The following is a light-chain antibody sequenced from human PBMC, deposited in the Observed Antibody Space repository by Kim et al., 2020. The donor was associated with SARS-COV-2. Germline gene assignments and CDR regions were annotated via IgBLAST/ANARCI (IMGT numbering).Light chain of an antibody. V-gene: IGKV1-6*02. CDR2: AAS. CDR3: LQDYHYPRT. J-gene: IGKJ1*01. CDR1: QGIRND. Sequence: AIQMTQSPSSLSASVGDRIIITCRASQGIRNDLGWYQQKPGKAPKLLIYAASSLESGVPSRFSGSGSGTDFTLTISSLQPEDFATYYCLQDYHYPRTFGQGTKVDIK.